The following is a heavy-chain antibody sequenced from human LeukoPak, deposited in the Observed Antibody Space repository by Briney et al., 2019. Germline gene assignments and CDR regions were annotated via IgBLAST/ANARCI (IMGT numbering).Heavy chain of an antibody. Sequence: PGGSLRLSCAAPGFTSRSYALRSVRQAPGKGVEWVADISYDGRNKDYGDAVNGRFTISRDNSKNTLYLQMNSLRAEDTAVYYCARACIVVGPAAHGGAFDIWGQGTMVTVSS. J-gene: IGHJ3*02. CDR3: ARACIVVGPAAHGGAFDI. V-gene: IGHV3-30*01. CDR1: GFTSRSYA. CDR2: ISYDGRNK. D-gene: IGHD2-2*01.